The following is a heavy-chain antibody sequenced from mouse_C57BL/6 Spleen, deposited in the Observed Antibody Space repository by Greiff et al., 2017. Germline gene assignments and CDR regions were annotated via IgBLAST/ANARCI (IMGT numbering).Heavy chain of an antibody. Sequence: QVQLQQSGPGLVQPSPSLSISCTVSGFSLTSYGVHWVRQSPGKGLEWLGVICSGGSTYYNAAFISRLSISKDKSKSQVFFKMNSLQADDTAIYYCARNGYDQRVDYWGQGTSVTVSS. J-gene: IGHJ4*01. CDR2: ICSGGST. CDR3: ARNGYDQRVDY. V-gene: IGHV2-2*01. CDR1: GFSLTSYG. D-gene: IGHD2-2*01.